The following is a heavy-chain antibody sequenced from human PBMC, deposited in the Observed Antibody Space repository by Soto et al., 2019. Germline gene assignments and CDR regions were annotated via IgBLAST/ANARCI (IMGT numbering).Heavy chain of an antibody. V-gene: IGHV1-3*01. CDR1: GYTFTSYA. J-gene: IGHJ6*02. D-gene: IGHD2-2*01. CDR2: INPGNDNT. CDR3: ARADCSSTTCYFYYGMDV. Sequence: GASVKVSCKASGYTFTSYALHWVRQAPGQRLEWMGRINPGNDNTRYSQKFQPRVTITRDTSASIAHMELSSLTSDDTAVYYCARADCSSTTCYFYYGMDVWGQGTTVTVSS.